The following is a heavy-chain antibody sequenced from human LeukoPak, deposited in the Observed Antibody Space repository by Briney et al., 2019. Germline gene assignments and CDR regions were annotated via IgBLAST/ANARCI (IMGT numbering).Heavy chain of an antibody. Sequence: ASVKVSCKASGYTFTSYDINWVRQATGQGLEWMGWMNPNSGNTGYAQKFQGRVTTTRNTSISTAYMELSSLRSEDTAVYYCARGQYYDSSGSVGGDYWGQGTLVTVSS. CDR2: MNPNSGNT. CDR1: GYTFTSYD. D-gene: IGHD3-22*01. J-gene: IGHJ4*02. V-gene: IGHV1-8*01. CDR3: ARGQYYDSSGSVGGDY.